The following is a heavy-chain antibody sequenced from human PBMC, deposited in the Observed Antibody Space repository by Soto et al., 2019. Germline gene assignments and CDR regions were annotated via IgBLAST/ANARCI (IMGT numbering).Heavy chain of an antibody. Sequence: QVQLVQSGAEVKKPGASVKVSCKASGYTFSSYDIHWVRQAPGQGLEWMGWTNPNSGNTGYAQKFQGRVTRTRDRXXNTAYMELSSLRSEDTAIYYCARAGGSSWYGDVDYWGQGTLVTVSS. J-gene: IGHJ4*02. D-gene: IGHD6-13*01. CDR2: TNPNSGNT. V-gene: IGHV1-8*01. CDR1: GYTFSSYD. CDR3: ARAGGSSWYGDVDY.